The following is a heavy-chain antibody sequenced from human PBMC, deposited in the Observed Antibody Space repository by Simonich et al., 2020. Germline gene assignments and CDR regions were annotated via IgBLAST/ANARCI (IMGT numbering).Heavy chain of an antibody. CDR2: INSNRGGT. J-gene: IGHJ3*02. CDR3: ARVRFEAFDI. CDR1: GYTFTGYY. V-gene: IGHV1-2*02. Sequence: QVQLVQSGAEVKKTGDSVKVSCKASGYTFTGYYMHWVTQATGQGLEGKGRINSNRGGTNYEQKFQGRVTMTRDTSISTAYMELSRLRSDDTAVYYCARVRFEAFDIWGQGTMVTVSS.